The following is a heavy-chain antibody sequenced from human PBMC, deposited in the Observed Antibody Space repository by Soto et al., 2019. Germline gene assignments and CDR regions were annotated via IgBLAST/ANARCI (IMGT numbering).Heavy chain of an antibody. CDR1: GFTFSTYA. D-gene: IGHD3-9*01. CDR2: ISDSGGNT. J-gene: IGHJ4*02. Sequence: GGSLRLSCAASGFTFSTYAMSWVRQAPGKGLEWVSEISDSGGNTYYADSVKGRFTISRDNSKNTVYLQMSSLRAEDTAVYYCSRDDSDWFFNWGRGPLVTVSS. CDR3: SRDDSDWFFN. V-gene: IGHV3-23*01.